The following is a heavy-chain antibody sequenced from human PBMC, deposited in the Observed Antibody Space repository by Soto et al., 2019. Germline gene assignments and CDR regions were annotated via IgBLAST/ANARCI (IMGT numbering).Heavy chain of an antibody. V-gene: IGHV3-23*01. D-gene: IGHD3-3*01. CDR1: GFTAGSSA. CDR2: ISGGDGST. J-gene: IGHJ5*02. Sequence: GGSLRLSCAASGFTAGSSAMNWLRQAPGKGLEWVSVISGGDGSTYYADSVKGRFTISRDNSKNTVYLQMNSLRAEDTALYYCAKDWSYDFWSSPPLFDPWGQGTLVTVSS. CDR3: AKDWSYDFWSSPPLFDP.